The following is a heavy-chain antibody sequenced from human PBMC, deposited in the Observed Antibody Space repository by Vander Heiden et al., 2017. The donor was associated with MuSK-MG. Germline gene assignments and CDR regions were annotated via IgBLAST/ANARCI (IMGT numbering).Heavy chain of an antibody. D-gene: IGHD2-15*01. CDR3: ARHVGLGLHHAFDT. CDR1: SGSIGSTTYY. J-gene: IGHJ3*02. CDR2: ISYRGIT. V-gene: IGHV4-39*01. Sequence: QVQLQESGPGRVKPSETLSLTCTVSSGSIGSTTYYWGWIRQPPGKGLEWIGTISYRGITYSTPPLKSRVTISVDTSKNQFSLKLSSVTAADTAVYYCARHVGLGLHHAFDTWGQGTVVTVCS.